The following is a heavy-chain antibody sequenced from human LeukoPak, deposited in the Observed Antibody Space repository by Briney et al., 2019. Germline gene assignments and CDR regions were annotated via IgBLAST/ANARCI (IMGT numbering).Heavy chain of an antibody. Sequence: SETLSLTCTVSGGSISSGSYYWGWIRQPPGKGLECIGSIYYSGSTYYNPSLKSRVTISVDTSKNQFSLKLSSVTAADTAVYYCARGTGLTSSDYWGQGTLVTVSS. CDR3: ARGTGLTSSDY. V-gene: IGHV4-39*07. CDR1: GGSISSGSYY. D-gene: IGHD1-1*01. CDR2: IYYSGST. J-gene: IGHJ4*02.